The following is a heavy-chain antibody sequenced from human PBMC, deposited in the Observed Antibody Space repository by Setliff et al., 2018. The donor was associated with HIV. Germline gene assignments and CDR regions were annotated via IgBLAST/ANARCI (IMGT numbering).Heavy chain of an antibody. Sequence: PGGSLRLSCAASGFTFSSYAMHWVRQAPGKGLEWVAVISYDGSNKYYADSVKGRFTISRDNSKNTLYLQMNSLRVEDTALYYCVGGAGYWGQGTLVTVSS. CDR2: ISYDGSNK. V-gene: IGHV3-30-3*01. CDR1: GFTFSSYA. CDR3: VGGAGY. J-gene: IGHJ4*02.